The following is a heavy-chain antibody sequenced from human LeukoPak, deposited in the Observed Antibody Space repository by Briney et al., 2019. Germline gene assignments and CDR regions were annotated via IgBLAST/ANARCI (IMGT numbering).Heavy chain of an antibody. D-gene: IGHD1-26*01. V-gene: IGHV1-2*06. CDR2: INPNNGTT. Sequence: ASVKVSCKASGYTFTGYYMHWVRQAPGQGLEWMGRINPNNGTTNYAQKLQGRVTITGDTSISTAYMELSSLRSDDTAVYYCTRESGSYHGNDYWGQGTLVTVSS. CDR3: TRESGSYHGNDY. J-gene: IGHJ4*02. CDR1: GYTFTGYY.